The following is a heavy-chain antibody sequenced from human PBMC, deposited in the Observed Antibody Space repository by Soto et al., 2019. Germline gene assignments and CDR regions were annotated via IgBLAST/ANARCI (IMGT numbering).Heavy chain of an antibody. CDR3: SGGVGDAF. CDR1: ESTVSRDW. CDR2: INQDGSEK. Sequence: EVHLVESGGGLVQTGGSLRLSCAIFESTVSRDWMNWVRQAPGKGLEWVAHINQDGSEKYYVDSVKGRFTISRDNAKKSLYQQMNTPRPADRALYYCSGGVGDAFWGQGTLVTVSS. D-gene: IGHD1-26*01. V-gene: IGHV3-7*04. J-gene: IGHJ4*02.